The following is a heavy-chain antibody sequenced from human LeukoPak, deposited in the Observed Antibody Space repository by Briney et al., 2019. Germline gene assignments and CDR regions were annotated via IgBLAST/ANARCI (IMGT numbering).Heavy chain of an antibody. CDR2: IIPIFGTA. D-gene: IGHD3-9*01. J-gene: IGHJ3*02. CDR1: GGAFSSYA. V-gene: IGHV1-69*05. Sequence: SVKVSCKASGGAFSSYAISWVRQAPGQGLEWMGGIIPIFGTANYAQKFQGRVTITTDESTSTAYMDLSSLRSEDTAVYYCARDLCRRGYFDWFCAFDIWGQGTMVTVSS. CDR3: ARDLCRRGYFDWFCAFDI.